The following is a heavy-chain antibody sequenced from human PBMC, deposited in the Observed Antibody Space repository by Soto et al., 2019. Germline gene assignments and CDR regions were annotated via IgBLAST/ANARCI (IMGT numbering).Heavy chain of an antibody. J-gene: IGHJ6*02. V-gene: IGHV3-9*01. CDR2: ISWNSGSI. Sequence: EVQLVESGGGLVQPGRSLRLSCAASGFTFDDYAMHWVRQAPGKGLEWVSGISWNSGSIGYADSVKGRFTISRDNAKNSLYLQMNSLRAEDTALYYCAKDPAHHYYGMDVWGQGTTVTVSS. CDR1: GFTFDDYA. CDR3: AKDPAHHYYGMDV.